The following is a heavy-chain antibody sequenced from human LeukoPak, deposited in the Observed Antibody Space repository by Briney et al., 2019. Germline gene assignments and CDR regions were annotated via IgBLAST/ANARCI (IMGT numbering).Heavy chain of an antibody. CDR1: SGSISSYY. CDR2: IYSSGST. J-gene: IGHJ4*02. D-gene: IGHD3-22*01. V-gene: IGHV4-4*07. Sequence: SETLSLTCNVSSGSISSYYWSSIRQPAGKRLEWIGRIYSSGSTTYNPSLKNRVTMSLDTSKNQFSLKLTSVTAADTAVYYCARGSSGYYYGWGQGTLVTVSS. CDR3: ARGSSGYYYG.